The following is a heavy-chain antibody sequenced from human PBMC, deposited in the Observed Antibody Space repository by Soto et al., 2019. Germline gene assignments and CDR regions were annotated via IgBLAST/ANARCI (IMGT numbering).Heavy chain of an antibody. Sequence: QVQLVQSGPDLKRPGASMKVSCKASGYTFTSYGISWVRQAPGQGLEWMAWISPLKGRTQYSQKAQGRVTLSTDTSSNTAYMEMTTLRVDDTAVYYCAMDYGDRPEYFKHWGQGPLVTVS. CDR2: ISPLKGRT. CDR3: AMDYGDRPEYFKH. J-gene: IGHJ1*01. V-gene: IGHV1-18*04. D-gene: IGHD4-17*01. CDR1: GYTFTSYG.